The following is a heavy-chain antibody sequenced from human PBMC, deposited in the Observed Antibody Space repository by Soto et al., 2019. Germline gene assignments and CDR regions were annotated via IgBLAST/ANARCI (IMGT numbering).Heavy chain of an antibody. Sequence: GESLKISCKGSGYSFSSHWIGWVRQMPGKGLEWMGIIHPGASEIRYSPSFEGQVTISADKSISTAYLQWSSLKASDTAMYYCARRQGFGVVIPTTYNWFDSWGQGTLVTVSS. D-gene: IGHD3-3*01. CDR1: GYSFSSHW. CDR3: ARRQGFGVVIPTTYNWFDS. CDR2: IHPGASEI. V-gene: IGHV5-51*01. J-gene: IGHJ5*01.